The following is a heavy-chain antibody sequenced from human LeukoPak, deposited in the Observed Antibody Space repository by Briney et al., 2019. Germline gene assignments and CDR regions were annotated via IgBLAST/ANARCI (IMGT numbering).Heavy chain of an antibody. J-gene: IGHJ4*02. CDR1: GFTFSSYW. CDR3: ARERNTYYDILTGPFFDY. V-gene: IGHV3-7*04. Sequence: PGGSLRLSCAASGFTFSSYWMSWVRQAPGKGLEWVANIKKDGSEKYYVDSVKGRFSISRDNAKNSLYLQMNSLRAEDTAVYYCARERNTYYDILTGPFFDYWGQGTLVTVSS. D-gene: IGHD3-9*01. CDR2: IKKDGSEK.